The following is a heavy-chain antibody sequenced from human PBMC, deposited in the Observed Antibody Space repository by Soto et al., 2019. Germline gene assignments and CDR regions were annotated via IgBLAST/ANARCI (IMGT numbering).Heavy chain of an antibody. CDR1: GFTFSNFW. J-gene: IGHJ6*02. D-gene: IGHD6-6*01. Sequence: EVQLVESGGGLAQPGGSLRLSCAASGFTFSNFWMSWARQAPGKGLEWVANIKGDGSVTRYVASVEGRFTISRDNAKYSLYLQMNSLRVEDTALYYCVIPTRSVRGMGVWGQGTTVTVSS. CDR3: VIPTRSVRGMGV. CDR2: IKGDGSVT. V-gene: IGHV3-7*03.